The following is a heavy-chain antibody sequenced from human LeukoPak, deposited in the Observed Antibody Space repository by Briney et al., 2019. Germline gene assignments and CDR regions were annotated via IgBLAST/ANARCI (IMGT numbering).Heavy chain of an antibody. CDR3: ARDGYSSGWKEVYYYYYMDV. Sequence: PGGSLRLSCAASGFTFSTYNMNWVRQAPGEGLEWVSSISTSSSYIYYADSVRGRFTISRDNAKNSLYLQMNSLRAEDSAVYYCARDGYSSGWKEVYYYYYMDVWGKGTTVTVS. J-gene: IGHJ6*03. V-gene: IGHV3-21*01. D-gene: IGHD6-19*01. CDR2: ISTSSSYI. CDR1: GFTFSTYN.